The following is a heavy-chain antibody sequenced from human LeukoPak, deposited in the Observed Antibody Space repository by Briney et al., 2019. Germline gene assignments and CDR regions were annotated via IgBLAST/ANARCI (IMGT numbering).Heavy chain of an antibody. Sequence: PGGSLRLSCAASGFTFSDYYMSWVRQAPGKGLEWASYISTSGSAIYYAGSVKGRFTISRDNAKNSLFLQMNSLRDDDTAVYYCARDQQWPLPHYFDYWGQGTLVTVSS. CDR3: ARDQQWPLPHYFDY. J-gene: IGHJ4*02. CDR1: GFTFSDYY. V-gene: IGHV3-11*04. CDR2: ISTSGSAI. D-gene: IGHD6-19*01.